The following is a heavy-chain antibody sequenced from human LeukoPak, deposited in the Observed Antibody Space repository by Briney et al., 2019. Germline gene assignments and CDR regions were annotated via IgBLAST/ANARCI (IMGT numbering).Heavy chain of an antibody. V-gene: IGHV3-33*06. CDR2: IWYDGSNK. D-gene: IGHD1-26*01. Sequence: GGSLRLSCAASGFTFSSYGMHWVRQAPGKGLEWVAVIWYDGSNKYYADSVKGRFTISRDNSKNTLYLQMNSLRAEDTAVYYCAKSWGSYHYDYWGQGTLVTVSS. CDR3: AKSWGSYHYDY. J-gene: IGHJ4*02. CDR1: GFTFSSYG.